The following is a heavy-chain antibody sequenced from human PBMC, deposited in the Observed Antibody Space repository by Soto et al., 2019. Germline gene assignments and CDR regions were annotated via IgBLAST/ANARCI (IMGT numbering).Heavy chain of an antibody. CDR3: ARRGSGSYYDY. Sequence: EVQLFESGGGLVQPGGSLRLSCAASGFTFSSYAMRWVRQAPGKGLEWVSAISGSGDSTYYADSVKGRFTISRDNSKNTLYLQMNSLRAEDTAKYYCARRGSGSYYDYWGQGTLVTVSS. CDR2: ISGSGDST. CDR1: GFTFSSYA. D-gene: IGHD1-26*01. V-gene: IGHV3-23*01. J-gene: IGHJ4*02.